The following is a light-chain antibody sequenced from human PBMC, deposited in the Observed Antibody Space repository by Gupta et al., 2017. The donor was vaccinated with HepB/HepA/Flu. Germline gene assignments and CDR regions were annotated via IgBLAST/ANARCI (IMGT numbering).Light chain of an antibody. V-gene: IGKV3-7*01. CDR1: QSVSSSY. J-gene: IGKJ5*01. CDR3: QQDDNLPIT. Sequence: PGERVTLSCRASQSVSSSYLTWYQQKPGQAPRLLIYGASTRATSIPARFSGSGSGTDFTLTISSLQPEDFAVYYCQQDDNLPITFGQGTLMEIK. CDR2: GAS.